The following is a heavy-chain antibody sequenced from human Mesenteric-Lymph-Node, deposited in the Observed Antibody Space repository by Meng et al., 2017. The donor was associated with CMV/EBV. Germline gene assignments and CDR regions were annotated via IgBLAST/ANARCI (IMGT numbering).Heavy chain of an antibody. CDR3: ARGRINKDYFDY. V-gene: IGHV4-39*07. Sequence: SETLSLTCTVSGGSTSSTNYYWAWIRQAPGKGLEWIGAINDYGSTYYTSSHKSRVTISVDTSQNQISLKLNSVTAADTAVYYCARGRINKDYFDYWGQGTLVTVPQ. CDR2: INDYGST. D-gene: IGHD1/OR15-1a*01. J-gene: IGHJ4*02. CDR1: GGSTSSTNYY.